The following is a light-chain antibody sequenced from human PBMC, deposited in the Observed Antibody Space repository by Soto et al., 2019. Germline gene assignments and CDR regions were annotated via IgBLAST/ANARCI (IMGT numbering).Light chain of an antibody. CDR1: QNIGSR. Sequence: DIQMNQSPSTLSASVGDRVAITCRASQNIGSRLAWYQQKPDEAPKLLIYDASSLESGVPLRFGGSGSGTGFTLIISSLQPDDFATYYCQQCNTPFTVGGGTKVEIK. CDR2: DAS. CDR3: QQCNTPFT. V-gene: IGKV1-5*01. J-gene: IGKJ4*01.